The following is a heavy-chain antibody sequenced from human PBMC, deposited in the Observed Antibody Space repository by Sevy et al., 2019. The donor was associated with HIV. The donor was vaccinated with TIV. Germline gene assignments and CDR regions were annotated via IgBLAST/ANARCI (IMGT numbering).Heavy chain of an antibody. D-gene: IGHD3-22*01. CDR1: GFSFTYSW. Sequence: GGSLRLSCAASGFSFTYSWMNWVHQAPGKGLEWLGRIKSKADGETTDYAAPVKGRFTISRDDPKNSLFLQMNSLKTEDTAVYYCIRSDTSGSFDYWGQGTLVTVSS. CDR2: IKSKADGETT. J-gene: IGHJ4*02. V-gene: IGHV3-15*01. CDR3: IRSDTSGSFDY.